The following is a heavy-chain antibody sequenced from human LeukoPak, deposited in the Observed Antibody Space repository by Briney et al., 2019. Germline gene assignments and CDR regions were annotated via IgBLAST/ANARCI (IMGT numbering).Heavy chain of an antibody. D-gene: IGHD3-3*01. V-gene: IGHV4-34*01. CDR3: ARGKITIFGVVPMDV. J-gene: IGHJ6*03. CDR2: IIHSGST. CDR1: GGSFSGYY. Sequence: PSETLSLTCAVYGGSFSGYYWSWIRQPPGKGLEWIGEIIHSGSTDYSPSLKSRVTISVDTSKNQLSLKLSSVTAADTAVYYCARGKITIFGVVPMDVWDKGTTVTVSS.